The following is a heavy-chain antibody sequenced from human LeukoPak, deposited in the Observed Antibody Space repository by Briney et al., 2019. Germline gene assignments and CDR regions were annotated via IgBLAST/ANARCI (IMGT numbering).Heavy chain of an antibody. J-gene: IGHJ4*02. V-gene: IGHV3-53*01. CDR1: GFTVSSKY. D-gene: IGHD1-1*01. CDR2: IYSGGST. CDR3: ARHTNDYLLNTFDS. Sequence: GGSLRLSCAASGFTVSSKYMSWVRQAPGKGLEWVSVIYSGGSTYYADSVRGRFTISRDNSKNTLYLQMNSLRAEDTAVYHCARHTNDYLLNTFDSWGQGTLVTVSS.